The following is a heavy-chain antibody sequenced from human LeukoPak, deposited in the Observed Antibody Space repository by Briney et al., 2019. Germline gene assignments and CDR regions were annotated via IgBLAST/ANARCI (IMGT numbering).Heavy chain of an antibody. CDR3: ANEYPTIVGAPFDY. Sequence: GGSLRLFCGAWGFIFRSYAMRWVRQAPGKGLEWVSAISGSGGSTYYADSVKGRFTISRDNFKNTLYLEMNSLRSEDTAVYYCANEYPTIVGAPFDYWGQGTLVTVSS. CDR1: GFIFRSYA. J-gene: IGHJ4*02. V-gene: IGHV3-23*01. CDR2: ISGSGGST. D-gene: IGHD1-26*01.